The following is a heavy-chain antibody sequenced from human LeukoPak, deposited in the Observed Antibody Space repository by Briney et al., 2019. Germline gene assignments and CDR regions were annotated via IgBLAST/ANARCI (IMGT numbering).Heavy chain of an antibody. J-gene: IGHJ4*02. CDR3: ARGVDYDILTGYFYFDY. D-gene: IGHD3-9*01. CDR2: IIPILGIA. CDR1: GGTFSSYA. V-gene: IGHV1-69*04. Sequence: SVKVSCKASGGTFSSYAISWVRQAPGQRLVWIGRIIPILGIANYAQKFQGRVTITADKSTSTAYMELSSLRSEDTAVYYCARGVDYDILTGYFYFDYWGQGTLVTVSS.